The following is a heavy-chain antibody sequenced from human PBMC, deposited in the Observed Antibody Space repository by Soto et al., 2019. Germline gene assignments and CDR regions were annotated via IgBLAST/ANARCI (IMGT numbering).Heavy chain of an antibody. CDR3: AKVGLRGLLGSRAQNFDY. CDR1: GFTFSSYG. CDR2: ISYDGSNK. D-gene: IGHD3-16*01. V-gene: IGHV3-30*18. J-gene: IGHJ4*02. Sequence: QVQLVESGGGVVQPGRSLRLSCAASGFTFSSYGMHWVRQAPGKGLEWVAVISYDGSNKYYADSVKGRFTISRDNSKNTLYLQMNSLRAEDTAGYYCAKVGLRGLLGSRAQNFDYWGQGTLVTVSS.